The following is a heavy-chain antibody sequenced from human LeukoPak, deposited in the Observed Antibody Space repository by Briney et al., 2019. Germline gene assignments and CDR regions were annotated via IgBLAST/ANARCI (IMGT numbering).Heavy chain of an antibody. J-gene: IGHJ4*02. CDR2: IHLSGRT. V-gene: IGHV4-4*02. CDR1: GGSISSTNW. Sequence: SETLSLTCGVSGGSISSTNWWTWVRQPPGEGLEWIGEIHLSGRTNYNPSLESRVTMSVDMSENHISLKLTSVTAADTAVYYCAREGGPYRPLDYSGQGTLVTVSS. CDR3: AREGGPYRPLDY.